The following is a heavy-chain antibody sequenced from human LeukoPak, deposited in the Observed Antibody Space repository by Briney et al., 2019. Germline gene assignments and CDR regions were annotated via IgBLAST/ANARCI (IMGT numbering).Heavy chain of an antibody. Sequence: GGSLRLSCEASGFTFSDNWMSWVRQAPGKGLEWVANIKKDGSEKFYVDSVKGRFTVSRGNAKNSLFLQMNSLRVEDTAVYYCLQYDSAITWGQGALVSVSS. J-gene: IGHJ4*02. CDR3: LQYDSAIT. CDR1: GFTFSDNW. D-gene: IGHD3-10*01. CDR2: IKKDGSEK. V-gene: IGHV3-7*01.